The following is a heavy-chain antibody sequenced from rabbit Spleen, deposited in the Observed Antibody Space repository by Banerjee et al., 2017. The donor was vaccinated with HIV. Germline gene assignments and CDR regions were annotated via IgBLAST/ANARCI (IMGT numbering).Heavy chain of an antibody. CDR3: ARIYDVYGNGMDL. D-gene: IGHD2-1*01. J-gene: IGHJ6*01. Sequence: QSLEESGGGLVQPEGSLTLTCKASGFDSSSGYMCWVRQAPGKGLEWIGSIRADSSGTTYYATWAKGRFTISKTSSTTVTLQMTSLTAADTATYFCARIYDVYGNGMDLWGPGTLVTVS. V-gene: IGHV1S40*01. CDR2: IRADSSGTT. CDR1: GFDSSSGY.